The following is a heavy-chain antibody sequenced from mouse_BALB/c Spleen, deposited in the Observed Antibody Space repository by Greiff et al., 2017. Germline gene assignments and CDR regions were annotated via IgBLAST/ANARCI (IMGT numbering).Heavy chain of an antibody. CDR3: ARDGDYKYYFDY. D-gene: IGHD2-12*01. Sequence: EVKLMESGGGLVQPGGSLRLSCATSGFTFTDYYMSWVRQPPGKALEWLGFIRNKANGYTTEYSASVKGRFTISRDNSQSILYLQMNTLRAEDSATYYCARDGDYKYYFDYWGQGTTLTVAS. V-gene: IGHV7-3*02. CDR2: IRNKANGYTT. J-gene: IGHJ2*01. CDR1: GFTFTDYY.